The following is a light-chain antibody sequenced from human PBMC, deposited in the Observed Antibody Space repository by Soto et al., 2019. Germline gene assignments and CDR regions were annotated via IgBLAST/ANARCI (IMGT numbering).Light chain of an antibody. J-gene: IGLJ2*01. CDR2: DFT. CDR3: CSYAVTYTVSVV. Sequence: QSVLTQPRSVSGSPGQSVTISCTGTSSDVGAYNFVSWYQQHPGEAPKLMIYDFTERPSGVPDRFSGSRSGNTASLTISGLQAEDEADYYCCSYAVTYTVSVVFGGGTQLTVL. CDR1: SSDVGAYNF. V-gene: IGLV2-11*01.